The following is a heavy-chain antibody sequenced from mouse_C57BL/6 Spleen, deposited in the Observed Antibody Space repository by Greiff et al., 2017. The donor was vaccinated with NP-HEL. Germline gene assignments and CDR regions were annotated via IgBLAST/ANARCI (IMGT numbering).Heavy chain of an antibody. V-gene: IGHV1-26*01. CDR1: GYTFTDYY. CDR2: INPNNGGT. Sequence: EVQLQQSGPELVKPGASVKISCKASGYTFTDYYMNWVKQSHGKSLEWIGDINPNNGGTSYNQKFKGKATLTVDKSSSTAYMELRSLTSEDSAVYYCANYYGSSSSYWYFDVWGTGTTVTVSS. J-gene: IGHJ1*03. D-gene: IGHD1-1*01. CDR3: ANYYGSSSSYWYFDV.